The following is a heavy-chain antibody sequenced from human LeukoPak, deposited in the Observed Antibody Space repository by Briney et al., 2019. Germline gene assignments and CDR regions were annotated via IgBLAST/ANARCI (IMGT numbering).Heavy chain of an antibody. V-gene: IGHV3-9*03. J-gene: IGHJ4*02. CDR2: ISWNSGSI. Sequence: GGSLRLSCAASGFTFDDYAMHWVRQAPGKGLECVSGISWNSGSIGYADSVKGRFAISRDNAKNSLYLQMNSLRAEDMALYYCAKDRHYGSGSYFDYWGQGTLVTVSS. D-gene: IGHD3-10*01. CDR3: AKDRHYGSGSYFDY. CDR1: GFTFDDYA.